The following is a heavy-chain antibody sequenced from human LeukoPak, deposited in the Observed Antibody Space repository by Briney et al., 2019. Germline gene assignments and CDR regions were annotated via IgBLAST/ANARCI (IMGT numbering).Heavy chain of an antibody. D-gene: IGHD1-26*01. J-gene: IGHJ4*02. CDR3: ARARVGSYYL. CDR2: IYSGGST. CDR1: GFTVSSNY. Sequence: GGSLRLSCAASGFTVSSNYMSWVRQAPGKELERVSVIYSGGSTYYADSVKGRFTISRDNPKNTLYLQMNSLRAEDTAVYYCARARVGSYYLWGQGTLVTVSS. V-gene: IGHV3-53*01.